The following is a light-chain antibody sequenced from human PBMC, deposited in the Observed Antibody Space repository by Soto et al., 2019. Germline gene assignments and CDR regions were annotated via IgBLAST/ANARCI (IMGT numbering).Light chain of an antibody. CDR3: QQRSNWPRT. J-gene: IGKJ2*01. CDR2: DAS. Sequence: EIVLTQSPATLSLSPGERATLSCRASQSVSGYLAWFQQKPGQAPSLLTYDASSRATGIPARFSGSGSGTDSTLTISSLEPEDCAVYYCQQRSNWPRTFGQGTKLEIK. V-gene: IGKV3-11*01. CDR1: QSVSGY.